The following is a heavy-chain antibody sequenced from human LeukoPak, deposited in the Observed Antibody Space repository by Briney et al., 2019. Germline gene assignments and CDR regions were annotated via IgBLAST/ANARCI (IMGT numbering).Heavy chain of an antibody. D-gene: IGHD6-19*01. Sequence: QTGGSLRLSCAASGFIFDDYAMHWVRQAPGKGLEWVSGISWNSGSIGYADSVKGRFTISRDNAKNSLYLQMNSLRAEDMALYYCAKDKYSSGHGPQFDYWGQGTLVTVSS. V-gene: IGHV3-9*03. J-gene: IGHJ4*02. CDR1: GFIFDDYA. CDR2: ISWNSGSI. CDR3: AKDKYSSGHGPQFDY.